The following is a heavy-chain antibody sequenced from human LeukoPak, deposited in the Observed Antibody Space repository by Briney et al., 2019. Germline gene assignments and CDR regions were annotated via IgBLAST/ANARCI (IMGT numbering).Heavy chain of an antibody. CDR3: AKVLGSTFGVDLHDY. Sequence: PGGSLRLSCVVSGFTFSSYGMHWVRQAPGKGLEWVAFIRYDGSNKYYADSVKGRFTISRDNSKNTLYLQMNSLRAEDTAVYYCAKVLGSTFGVDLHDYWGQGTLVTVSS. J-gene: IGHJ4*02. D-gene: IGHD3-3*01. V-gene: IGHV3-30*02. CDR2: IRYDGSNK. CDR1: GFTFSSYG.